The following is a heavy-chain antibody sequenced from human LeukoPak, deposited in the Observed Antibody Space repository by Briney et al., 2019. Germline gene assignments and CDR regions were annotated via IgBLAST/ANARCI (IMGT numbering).Heavy chain of an antibody. J-gene: IGHJ4*02. CDR1: GFTFSSCS. Sequence: PGGSLRLSCAASGFTFSSCSMNWVRQAPGKGLEWVSSISSSSSYIYYADSVKGRFTISRDNAKNSLYLQMNSLRAEDTAVYYCARETPASSSTIDYWGQGTLVTVSS. CDR2: ISSSSSYI. D-gene: IGHD2-2*01. CDR3: ARETPASSSTIDY. V-gene: IGHV3-21*01.